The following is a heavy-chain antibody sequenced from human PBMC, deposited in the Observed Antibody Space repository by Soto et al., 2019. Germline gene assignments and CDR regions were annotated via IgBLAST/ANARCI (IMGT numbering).Heavy chain of an antibody. D-gene: IGHD3-3*01. CDR1: GFTFSSYG. J-gene: IGHJ4*02. CDR2: ISYDGSNK. CDR3: AKTLGTYYDFWSGYYYY. V-gene: IGHV3-30*18. Sequence: QVQLVESGGGVVQPGRSLRLSCAASGFTFSSYGMHWVRQAPGKGLEWVAVISYDGSNKYYADSVKGRFTISRDNSKNTLYLQMNSLSAEDTAVYYCAKTLGTYYDFWSGYYYYWGQGTLVTVSS.